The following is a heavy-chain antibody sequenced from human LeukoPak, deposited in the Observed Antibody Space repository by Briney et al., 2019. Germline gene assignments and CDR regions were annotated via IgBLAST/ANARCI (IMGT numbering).Heavy chain of an antibody. D-gene: IGHD6-19*01. V-gene: IGHV3-30*03. CDR1: GFTFSVYG. J-gene: IGHJ4*02. Sequence: GTSLRLSCAASGFTFSVYGMHWVRQGPGKGLEWVALISHDGGNKNYTDSVKGRFTISRDNSKNTVYLQMNSLRPEDTAVYYCAAGLVHESDYWGQGTLVTVSS. CDR3: AAGLVHESDY. CDR2: ISHDGGNK.